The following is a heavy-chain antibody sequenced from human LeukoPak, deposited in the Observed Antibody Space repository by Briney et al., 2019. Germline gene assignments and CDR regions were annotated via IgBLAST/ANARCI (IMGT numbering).Heavy chain of an antibody. J-gene: IGHJ4*02. D-gene: IGHD6-19*01. V-gene: IGHV1-69*02. CDR1: GGTFSSYT. CDR2: IIPTLGIA. CDR3: ASMGIAVAGWNTYYFDY. Sequence: SVKVSCKASGGTFSSYTISWVRQAPGQGLEWMGRIIPTLGIANYAQKFQGRVTITADKSTSTAYMELSSLRSEDTAVYYCASMGIAVAGWNTYYFDYWGQGTLVTVSS.